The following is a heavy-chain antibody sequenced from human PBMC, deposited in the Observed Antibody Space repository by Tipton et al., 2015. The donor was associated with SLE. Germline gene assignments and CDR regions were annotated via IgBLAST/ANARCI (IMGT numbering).Heavy chain of an antibody. D-gene: IGHD3-22*01. CDR1: DYSISSTYY. Sequence: TLSLTCVVSDYSISSTYYWGWIRPPPGKGLEGIGNIYHTGTTYSNPSLKSRVTISIDTSKNNFSLKMTAVTAADTAVYYCARLSTDYADRSGYGYFDHWGQGTLVTVSS. CDR2: IYHTGTT. J-gene: IGHJ4*02. V-gene: IGHV4-38-2*01. CDR3: ARLSTDYADRSGYGYFDH.